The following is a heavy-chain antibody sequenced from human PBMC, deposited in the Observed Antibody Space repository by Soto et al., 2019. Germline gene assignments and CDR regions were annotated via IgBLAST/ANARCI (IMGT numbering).Heavy chain of an antibody. J-gene: IGHJ5*02. CDR1: GGSFSGYY. V-gene: IGHV4-34*01. CDR2: INHSGST. D-gene: IGHD3-16*02. Sequence: TSETLSLTCAGYGGSFSGYYWSWIRQPPGKGLEWIGEINHSGSTNYNPSLKSRVTISVDTSKNQFSLKLSSVTAADTAVYYCARQYYDYVWGSYRLTHPSKFFDPWGQGTLVTVSS. CDR3: ARQYYDYVWGSYRLTHPSKFFDP.